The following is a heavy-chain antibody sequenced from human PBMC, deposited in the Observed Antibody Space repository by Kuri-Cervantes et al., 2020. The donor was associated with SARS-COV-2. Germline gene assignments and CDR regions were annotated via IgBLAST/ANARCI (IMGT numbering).Heavy chain of an antibody. Sequence: GGSLRLSCAASGFTFSSYGMHWVRQAPGKGLEWVAVIWYDGSNKYCADSVKGRFTISRDNSKNTLYLQMNSLRAEDTAVYYCARDYYYDSSGYYASYAHGHMDVWGQGTTVTVSS. CDR1: GFTFSSYG. V-gene: IGHV3-33*08. CDR3: ARDYYYDSSGYYASYAHGHMDV. J-gene: IGHJ6*02. D-gene: IGHD3-22*01. CDR2: IWYDGSNK.